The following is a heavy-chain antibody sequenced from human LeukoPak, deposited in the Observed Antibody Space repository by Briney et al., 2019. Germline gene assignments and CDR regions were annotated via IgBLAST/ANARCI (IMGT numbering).Heavy chain of an antibody. V-gene: IGHV4-30-4*01. D-gene: IGHD3-3*01. CDR3: ARRSGFSPNWFDP. CDR1: GGSISSGDYY. CDR2: IYYTGSP. Sequence: SQTLSLTCTVSGGSISSGDYYWTWIRQPPGKGLEWIGYIYYTGSPLYNQSLKSRVTISLDTPKNQFSLKLTSVTAADTAVYYCARRSGFSPNWFDPWGQGTLVTVSS. J-gene: IGHJ5*02.